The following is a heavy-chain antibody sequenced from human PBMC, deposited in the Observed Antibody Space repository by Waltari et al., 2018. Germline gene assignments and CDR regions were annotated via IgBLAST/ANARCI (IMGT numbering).Heavy chain of an antibody. V-gene: IGHV2-5*01. Sequence: QITLKESGPTLVKPTQTLTLTCTFSGFSLSTSGVGVGWIRQPPGQALAWLALIYWTDDKRYSPSLKSRLTITKDTSKNQVVLTMTNMDPVDTATYYCAHVVTHVLRFLEWFPLGDAFDIWGQGTMVTVSS. D-gene: IGHD3-3*01. CDR3: AHVVTHVLRFLEWFPLGDAFDI. CDR2: IYWTDDK. CDR1: GFSLSTSGVG. J-gene: IGHJ3*02.